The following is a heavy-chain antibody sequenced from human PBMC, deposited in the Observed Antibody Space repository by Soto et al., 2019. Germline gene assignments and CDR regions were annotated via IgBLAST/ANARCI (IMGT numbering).Heavy chain of an antibody. CDR1: GFTFSSYA. CDR2: ISYDGSNK. Sequence: QVQLVESGGGVVQPGRSLRLSCAASGFTFSSYAMHWVRQAPGKGLEWVAVISYDGSNKYYADSVKGRFTISRDNSKNTLYLQMNSLRAEDTAVYYCARGRHNVVVTALFDYWGQGTLVTVSS. D-gene: IGHD2-21*02. J-gene: IGHJ4*02. V-gene: IGHV3-30-3*01. CDR3: ARGRHNVVVTALFDY.